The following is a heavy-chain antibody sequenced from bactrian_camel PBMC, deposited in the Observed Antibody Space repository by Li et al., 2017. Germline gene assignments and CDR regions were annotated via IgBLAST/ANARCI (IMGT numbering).Heavy chain of an antibody. CDR2: LDWDGNT. D-gene: IGHD5*01. V-gene: IGHV3S53*01. Sequence: QLVESGGGSVQAGGSLRLSCTASGYTNGWDCMGWFRQRTGNQREGVASLDWDGNTSYLDSVKGRFTISRDNAKNTVYLQMNNLKPEDTAKYYCGVDPCNWGLDTRSADYGKWGQGTQVTVS. CDR1: GYTNGWDC. CDR3: GVDPCNWGLDTRSADYGK. J-gene: IGHJ4*01.